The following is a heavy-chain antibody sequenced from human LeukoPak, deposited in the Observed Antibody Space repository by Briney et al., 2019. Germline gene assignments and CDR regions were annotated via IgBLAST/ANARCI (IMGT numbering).Heavy chain of an antibody. Sequence: GGSLRLSCAASGFTFSSYEMNWVRQAPGKGLEWVSYISSSGSTIYYADSVKGRFTISRDNAKNSLYLRMNSLRAEDTAVYYCARGGYYDSSGYYYPKYYFDYWGQGTLVTVSS. D-gene: IGHD3-22*01. V-gene: IGHV3-48*03. J-gene: IGHJ4*02. CDR1: GFTFSSYE. CDR2: ISSSGSTI. CDR3: ARGGYYDSSGYYYPKYYFDY.